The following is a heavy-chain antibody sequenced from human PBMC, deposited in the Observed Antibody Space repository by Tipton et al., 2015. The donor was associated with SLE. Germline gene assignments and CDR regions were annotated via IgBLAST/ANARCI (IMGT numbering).Heavy chain of an antibody. D-gene: IGHD6-13*01. J-gene: IGHJ4*02. CDR3: AKDTTIGTAAVYDY. V-gene: IGHV3-23*01. Sequence: GSLRLSCAASGFTFRSYGMSWVRQAPGKGLEWVSAISGSGGGTYYADSVKGRFTISRDNSKNTLYLQMNSLRAEDTAIYYCAKDTTIGTAAVYDYWGQGTLVTVSS. CDR2: ISGSGGGT. CDR1: GFTFRSYG.